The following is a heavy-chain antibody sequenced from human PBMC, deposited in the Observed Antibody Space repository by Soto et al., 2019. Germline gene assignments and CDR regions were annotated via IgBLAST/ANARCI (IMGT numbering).Heavy chain of an antibody. D-gene: IGHD4-4*01. J-gene: IGHJ4*02. CDR3: ARVYSNYGYFDY. CDR1: GGSISSGGYS. CDR2: IYHSGST. V-gene: IGHV4-30-2*01. Sequence: SETLSLTCAVSGGSISSGGYSWSWIRQPPGKGLEWIGYIYHSGSTYYNPSLKSRVTISVDRSKNQFSLKLSSVTAADTAVYYCARVYSNYGYFDYWGQGTLVTVSS.